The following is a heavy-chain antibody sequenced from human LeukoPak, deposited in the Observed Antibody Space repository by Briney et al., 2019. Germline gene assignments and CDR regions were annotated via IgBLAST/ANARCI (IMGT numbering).Heavy chain of an antibody. CDR2: IKKDGSEK. V-gene: IGHV3-7*01. CDR3: AREAVQYSSSWYYFDY. Sequence: PGGSLRLSCAASGFTFSSYWMSWVRQAPGKGLEWVANIKKDGSEKYYVDSVKGRFTISRDNAKNSLYLQMNSLRADDTAVYYCAREAVQYSSSWYYFDYWGQGALVTVSS. CDR1: GFTFSSYW. D-gene: IGHD6-13*01. J-gene: IGHJ4*02.